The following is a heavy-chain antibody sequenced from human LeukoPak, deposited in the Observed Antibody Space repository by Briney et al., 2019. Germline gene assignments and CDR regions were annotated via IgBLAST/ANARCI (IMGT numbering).Heavy chain of an antibody. CDR1: GYTFSRYW. V-gene: IGHV3-74*01. CDR2: INTDGTIT. J-gene: IGHJ4*02. D-gene: IGHD3-22*01. CDR3: ARDFSGYDDY. Sequence: PGGSLRLSCAAPGYTFSRYWTHWVRQAPGKGLVWVSRINTDGTITTYADSVKGRFTISRDNAKNILYLQMNSLRVEDTAEYYCARDFSGYDDYWGQGTLVTVSS.